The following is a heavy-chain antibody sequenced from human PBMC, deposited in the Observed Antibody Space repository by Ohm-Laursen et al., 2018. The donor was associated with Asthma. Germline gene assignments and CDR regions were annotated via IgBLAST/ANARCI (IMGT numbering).Heavy chain of an antibody. Sequence: ASVKVSCKASGYTFTAYYMHWVRQAPGQGLEWMGRFNPNDGATSFAQKFQGRVTMTWDTSITTAYMELSRLTSDDTAVYYCASGLAGDYGDYVPDFWGQGTLVTVSS. CDR2: FNPNDGAT. D-gene: IGHD4-17*01. J-gene: IGHJ4*02. V-gene: IGHV1-2*06. CDR3: ASGLAGDYGDYVPDF. CDR1: GYTFTAYY.